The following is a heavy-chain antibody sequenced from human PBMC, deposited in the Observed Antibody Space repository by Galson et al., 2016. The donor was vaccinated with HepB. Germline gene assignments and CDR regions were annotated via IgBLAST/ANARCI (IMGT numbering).Heavy chain of an antibody. CDR2: IYSAGTT. D-gene: IGHD3-3*01. CDR3: ARGTYYDFWRHGMDV. J-gene: IGHJ6*04. CDR1: GLSVSNNY. V-gene: IGHV3-53*01. Sequence: SLRLSCAASGLSVSNNYMTWVRQAPGQGLEWVSVIYSAGTTYYADSVKGRVTTSRDNSKNTLYHQMNSLRAEDTAMYYCARGTYYDFWRHGMDVWGKGTAVTVSS.